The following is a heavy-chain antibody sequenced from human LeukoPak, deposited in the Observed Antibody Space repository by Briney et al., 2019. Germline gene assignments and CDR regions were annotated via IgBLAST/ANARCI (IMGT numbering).Heavy chain of an antibody. CDR3: AREVRGSSWYDFDY. Sequence: SETLSLTCTVSGGSISSSSYYWGWIRQPPGKGLEWIGYIYYSGSANYNPSLKSRVTISLDTSKNQFSLKLSSVTAADTAVYYCAREVRGSSWYDFDYWGQGTLVTVSS. CDR1: GGSISSSSYY. CDR2: IYYSGSA. J-gene: IGHJ4*02. V-gene: IGHV4-61*01. D-gene: IGHD6-13*01.